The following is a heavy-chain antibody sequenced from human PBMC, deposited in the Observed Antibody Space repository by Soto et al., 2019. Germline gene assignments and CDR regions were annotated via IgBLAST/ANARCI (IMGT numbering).Heavy chain of an antibody. D-gene: IGHD2-21*02. CDR2: IVVGSGTR. V-gene: IGHV1-58*01. CDR3: ARLSDV. CDR1: GFTFTISA. Sequence: SVKVSCKASGFTFTISAVQWVRQARGQRLEWIGWIVVGSGTRYSPSFQGQVTISADKSISTAYLQWSSLKASDTAMYFCARLSDVWGQGTMVTVS. J-gene: IGHJ3*01.